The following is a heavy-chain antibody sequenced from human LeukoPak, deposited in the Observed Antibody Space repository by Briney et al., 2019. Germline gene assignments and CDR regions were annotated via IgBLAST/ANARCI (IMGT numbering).Heavy chain of an antibody. CDR3: ARAPTSFSGRAYYYYMDV. D-gene: IGHD3-10*01. CDR2: FDPEDGET. Sequence: ASVKVSCKVSGYTLTELSMHWVRQAPGKGLEWMGGFDPEDGETIYAQKFQGRVTMTEDTSTDTAYMELSSLRSEDTAVYYCARAPTSFSGRAYYYYMDVWGKGTTVTISS. CDR1: GYTLTELS. J-gene: IGHJ6*03. V-gene: IGHV1-24*01.